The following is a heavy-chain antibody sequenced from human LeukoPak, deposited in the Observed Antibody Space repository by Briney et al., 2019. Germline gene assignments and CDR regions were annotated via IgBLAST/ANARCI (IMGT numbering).Heavy chain of an antibody. D-gene: IGHD1-26*01. CDR1: GGSFSGYY. V-gene: IGHV4-34*01. Sequence: SETLSLTCAVYGGSFSGYYWSWIRQPPGKGLEWIGEINHSGSTNYNPSLKSRVTISVDTSKNQFSLKLSSVTAADTAVYYCARGESGSYWTYCYYYMDVWGKGTTVTVSS. J-gene: IGHJ6*03. CDR3: ARGESGSYWTYCYYYMDV. CDR2: INHSGST.